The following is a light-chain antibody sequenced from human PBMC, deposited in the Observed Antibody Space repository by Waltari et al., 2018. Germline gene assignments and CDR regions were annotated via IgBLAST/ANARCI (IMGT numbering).Light chain of an antibody. Sequence: AIQMTQSPSSLSASVGDRVPITCRANQDIRNDLAWYQQKPGKAPNLLIYSASNLQSGVPSRFSGGGFGTDFTLTISGLQAEDFATYYCLQDYNSWTFGQGTKVEI. CDR1: QDIRND. V-gene: IGKV1-6*02. CDR2: SAS. CDR3: LQDYNSWT. J-gene: IGKJ1*01.